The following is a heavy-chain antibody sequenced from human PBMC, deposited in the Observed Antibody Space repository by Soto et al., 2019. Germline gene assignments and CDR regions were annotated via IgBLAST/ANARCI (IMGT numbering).Heavy chain of an antibody. D-gene: IGHD1-7*01. V-gene: IGHV1-3*01. CDR2: INAGSGNT. Sequence: ASVKVSCKASGYTFTSYAMHWVRQAPGQRLEWMGWINAGSGNTKYSQKFQGRVTITRDTSASTAYMELSSLRSEDTAVYYCARITGTTFAFDIWGQGTMVTVSS. CDR3: ARITGTTFAFDI. J-gene: IGHJ3*02. CDR1: GYTFTSYA.